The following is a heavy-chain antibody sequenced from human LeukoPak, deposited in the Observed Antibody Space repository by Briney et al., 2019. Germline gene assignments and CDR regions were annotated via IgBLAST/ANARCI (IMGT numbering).Heavy chain of an antibody. Sequence: GGSLRLSCAASGFTFSSYSMYWVRQAPGKGLEWVSSITSSGSYIYYADSVKGRFTISRDNAKNSLYLQMNSLRDEDTAVYYCASGRNMGITGTTGAFDIWGQGTMVTVSS. CDR1: GFTFSSYS. D-gene: IGHD1-7*01. CDR3: ASGRNMGITGTTGAFDI. V-gene: IGHV3-21*01. J-gene: IGHJ3*02. CDR2: ITSSGSYI.